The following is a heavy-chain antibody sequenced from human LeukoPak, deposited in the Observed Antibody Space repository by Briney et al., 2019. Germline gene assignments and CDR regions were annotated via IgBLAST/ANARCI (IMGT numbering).Heavy chain of an antibody. CDR1: GYTFTDYY. CDR2: INPDTGGS. Sequence: ASVKVSCKTSGYTFTDYYLHWVRQAPGQGLEWMGWINPDTGGSFSAQKFQGRVTMTRDMSINTAYMELNRLSFDDTAVYDCSREYQRLVHNWSDPWGEGTLVTVSS. CDR3: SREYQRLVHNWSDP. J-gene: IGHJ5*02. V-gene: IGHV1-2*02. D-gene: IGHD2-2*01.